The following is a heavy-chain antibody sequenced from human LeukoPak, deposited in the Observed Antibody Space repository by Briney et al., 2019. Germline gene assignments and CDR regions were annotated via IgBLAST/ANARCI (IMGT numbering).Heavy chain of an antibody. CDR2: IIPIFGTA. V-gene: IGHV1-69*05. CDR3: TRGSYGDYEY. D-gene: IGHD4-17*01. J-gene: IGHJ4*02. Sequence: ASVKVSCKASRGTFSSYAISWVRQAPGQGLEWMGGIIPIFGTANYAQKFQGRVTITTDESTSTAYMELSSLRSEDTAVYYCTRGSYGDYEYWGQGTLVTVSS. CDR1: RGTFSSYA.